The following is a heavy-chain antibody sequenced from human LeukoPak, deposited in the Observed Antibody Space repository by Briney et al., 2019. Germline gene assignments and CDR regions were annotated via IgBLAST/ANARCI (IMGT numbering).Heavy chain of an antibody. V-gene: IGHV4-59*01. Sequence: PSETLSLTCTLSGGSISTYYWSWIRQPPGKGMEWIGYIYHSGSTNYNPSLKSRVTISVDTSKNQFSLKLSSVTAADTAVYYCARGGGYASPIGYWGQGALVTVSS. D-gene: IGHD5-12*01. CDR2: IYHSGST. J-gene: IGHJ4*02. CDR3: ARGGGYASPIGY. CDR1: GGSISTYY.